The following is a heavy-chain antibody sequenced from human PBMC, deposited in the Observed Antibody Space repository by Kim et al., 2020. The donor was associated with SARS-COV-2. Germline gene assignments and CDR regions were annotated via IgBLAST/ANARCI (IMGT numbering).Heavy chain of an antibody. D-gene: IGHD2-15*01. J-gene: IGHJ5*02. V-gene: IGHV7-4-1*02. CDR1: GYTFTSYA. Sequence: ASVKVSCKASGYTFTSYAMNWVRQAPGQGLEWMGWINTNTANPTYAQGFTGRFVFSLDTSVSTAYLQISSLKAEDTAVYYCAATICSGGSCSEINWFDPWGQGTLVTVSS. CDR3: AATICSGGSCSEINWFDP. CDR2: INTNTANP.